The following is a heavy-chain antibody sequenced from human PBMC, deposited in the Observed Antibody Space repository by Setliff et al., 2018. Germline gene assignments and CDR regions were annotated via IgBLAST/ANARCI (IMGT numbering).Heavy chain of an antibody. CDR2: INPSGGST. CDR1: GYTFSNYY. V-gene: IGHV1-46*01. D-gene: IGHD6-19*01. CDR3: ARDQGQWLAPRVGDY. Sequence: GASVKVSCKASGYTFSNYYMHWVRQAPGQGLEWMGIINPSGGSTTYAQKFQGRVTMTTDTSTSTAYMELRSLRSDDTAVYYCARDQGQWLAPRVGDYWGQGTLVTVSS. J-gene: IGHJ4*02.